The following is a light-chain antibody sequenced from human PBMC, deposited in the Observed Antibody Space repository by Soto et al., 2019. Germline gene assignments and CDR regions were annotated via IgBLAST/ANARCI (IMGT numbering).Light chain of an antibody. CDR2: AAS. CDR3: QQSYRTPYT. Sequence: DIQMTQSPSSLSASVGDRVTITCRASQSISSYLNWYQQKPGKAPKVLIYAASSLQSGVPSRFSGSGSGTDFTLTISSLQPEDFATYYCQQSYRTPYTFGQGTKL. V-gene: IGKV1-39*01. CDR1: QSISSY. J-gene: IGKJ2*01.